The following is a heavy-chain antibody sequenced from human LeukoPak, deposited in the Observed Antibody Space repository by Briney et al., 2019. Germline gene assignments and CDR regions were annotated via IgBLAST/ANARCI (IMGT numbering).Heavy chain of an antibody. CDR3: ARDQGYTYGPGFDY. CDR2: LYDRSNK. D-gene: IGHD5-18*01. J-gene: IGHJ4*02. V-gene: IGHV3-30-3*01. Sequence: LYDRSNKYYAYSLNGRFTISRDNSTNTRYLQMNSLRAEDTSLYYCARDQGYTYGPGFDYWGQGTLVTVSS.